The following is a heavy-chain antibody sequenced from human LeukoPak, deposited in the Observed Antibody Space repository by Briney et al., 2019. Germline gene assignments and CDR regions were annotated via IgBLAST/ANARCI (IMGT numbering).Heavy chain of an antibody. J-gene: IGHJ4*02. CDR3: ARDALRYFDWLFLYYFDY. Sequence: GGSLRLSCAASGFTFSSYSMNWVRKPPGRGLEGASPFRRSSSYIYYADSVKGRFTISRDNAKNSLYLQMNSLRAEDTAVYYCARDALRYFDWLFLYYFDYWGQGTLVTVSS. CDR1: GFTFSSYS. CDR2: FRRSSSYI. D-gene: IGHD3-9*01. V-gene: IGHV3-21*04.